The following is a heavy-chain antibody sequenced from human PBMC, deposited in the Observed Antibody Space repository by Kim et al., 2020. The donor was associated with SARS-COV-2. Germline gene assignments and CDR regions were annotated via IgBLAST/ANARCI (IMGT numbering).Heavy chain of an antibody. Sequence: GGFLRLSCAASGFTFSSYGMHWVRQAPGKGLEWVAVISYDGSNKYYADSVKGRFTSSRDNSKNTLYLQMNILRAEDTAVYYCXIFPGGSGSYYERIYYYYGMDVXXXGTXVXVSS. CDR1: GFTFSSYG. J-gene: IGHJ6*01. CDR3: XIFPGGSGSYYERIYYYYGMDV. CDR2: ISYDGSNK. D-gene: IGHD3-10*01. V-gene: IGHV3-30*03.